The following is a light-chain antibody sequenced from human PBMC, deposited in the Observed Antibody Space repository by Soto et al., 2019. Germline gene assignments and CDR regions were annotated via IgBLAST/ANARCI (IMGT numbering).Light chain of an antibody. CDR3: QQYGSSPLT. V-gene: IGKV3D-20*01. CDR2: DAS. CDR1: QRVSSSY. Sequence: EIVLTQSPATLSLSPGERATLSCGASQRVSSSYLAWYQQKPGLAPRLLIYDASSRATGIPDRFSGSVSGTDFTLTIIRLEPEDFSVYYCQQYGSSPLTFGGGTKVEIK. J-gene: IGKJ4*01.